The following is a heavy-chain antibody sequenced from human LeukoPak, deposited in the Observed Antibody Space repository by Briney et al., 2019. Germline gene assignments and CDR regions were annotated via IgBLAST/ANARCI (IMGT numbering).Heavy chain of an antibody. D-gene: IGHD5-24*01. CDR1: GYSFTSYW. J-gene: IGHJ5*02. Sequence: GESLKISCKGSGYSFTSYWIGWVRQMPGKGLEWMGIIYPGDSDTRYSPSFQGQVTISGDKSISTAYLQWSSLKASNTAMYYCARVLEMATMAWFDPWGQGTLVTVSS. V-gene: IGHV5-51*01. CDR3: ARVLEMATMAWFDP. CDR2: IYPGDSDT.